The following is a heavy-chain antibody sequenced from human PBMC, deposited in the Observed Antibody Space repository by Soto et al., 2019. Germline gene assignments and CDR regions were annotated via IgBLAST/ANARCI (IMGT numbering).Heavy chain of an antibody. V-gene: IGHV3-23*01. CDR2: ISGSGGST. J-gene: IGHJ3*02. Sequence: GGSLRLSCAASGFTFSSYAMSWVRQAPGKGLEWVSAISGSGGSTYYADSVKGRFTIARDNSKNTLYLKMNSLRAEDTVVYYCAKSLGASKESAFDIWGQGTMVTVSS. CDR1: GFTFSSYA. D-gene: IGHD1-26*01. CDR3: AKSLGASKESAFDI.